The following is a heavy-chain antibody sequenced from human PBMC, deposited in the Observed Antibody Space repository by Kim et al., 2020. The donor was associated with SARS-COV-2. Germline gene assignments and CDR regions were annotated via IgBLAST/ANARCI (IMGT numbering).Heavy chain of an antibody. CDR2: ISWNSGSI. Sequence: GGSLRLSCAASGFTFDDYAMHWVRQAPGKGLEWVSGISWNSGSIGYADSVKGRFTISRDNAKNSLYLQMNSLRAEDTALYYCAKDRVYSSSWSFDYWGQG. CDR3: AKDRVYSSSWSFDY. CDR1: GFTFDDYA. V-gene: IGHV3-9*01. D-gene: IGHD6-13*01. J-gene: IGHJ4*02.